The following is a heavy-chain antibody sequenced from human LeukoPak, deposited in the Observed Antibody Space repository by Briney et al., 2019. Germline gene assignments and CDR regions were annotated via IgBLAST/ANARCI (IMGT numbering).Heavy chain of an antibody. D-gene: IGHD5-18*01. CDR3: ARGDVDTAMVTPDY. J-gene: IGHJ4*02. CDR2: INPNSGGT. Sequence: ASVKVSCKASGYTFTGYYMHWVRQAPGQGLEWMGWINPNSGGTNNEQKFQGRVTMTRDTSISTAYMELSRLRFDDTAVYYCARGDVDTAMVTPDYWGQGTLVPVPS. V-gene: IGHV1-2*02. CDR1: GYTFTGYY.